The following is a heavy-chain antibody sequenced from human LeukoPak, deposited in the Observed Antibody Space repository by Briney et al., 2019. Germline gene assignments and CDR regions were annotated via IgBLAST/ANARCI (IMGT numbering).Heavy chain of an antibody. CDR1: GYTFTGYY. Sequence: ASVKVSCKASGYTFTGYYMHWVRQAPGQGLEWMRWINPNSGGTNYAQKFQGRVTMTRDTSISTAYMELSRLRSDDTAVYYCARAGRSGWYPSGYYYYYMDVWGKGTTVTVSS. V-gene: IGHV1-2*02. J-gene: IGHJ6*03. D-gene: IGHD6-19*01. CDR2: INPNSGGT. CDR3: ARAGRSGWYPSGYYYYYMDV.